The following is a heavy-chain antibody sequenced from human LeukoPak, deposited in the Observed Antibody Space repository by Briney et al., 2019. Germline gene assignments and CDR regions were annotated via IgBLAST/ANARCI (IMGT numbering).Heavy chain of an antibody. Sequence: SETLSLTCTVSGGSISSSSYYWGWIRQPPGKGLEWIGSIHFGGSTYYNPSLKSRVTVSVDTSKNQFSLKLSSVTAADTAVYYCARGRKLWSRPAYYYYYYMDVWGKGTTVTVSS. D-gene: IGHD5-18*01. V-gene: IGHV4-39*07. CDR2: IHFGGST. CDR3: ARGRKLWSRPAYYYYYYMDV. CDR1: GGSISSSSYY. J-gene: IGHJ6*03.